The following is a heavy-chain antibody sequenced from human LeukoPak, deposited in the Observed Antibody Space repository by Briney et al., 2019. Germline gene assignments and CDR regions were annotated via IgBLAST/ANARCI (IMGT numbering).Heavy chain of an antibody. CDR2: IYSDGRT. D-gene: IGHD2-2*01. J-gene: IGHJ4*02. CDR3: ARGYCSSTDCHLARHFEY. Sequence: GGSLRLSCAASGFTVSTNYMSWVRQAPGKGLEWVSVIYSDGRTYYADSVKGRFTISRDNSKNSLYLQMNGLREEDTAVYYCARGYCSSTDCHLARHFEYWGQGTRVTVSS. V-gene: IGHV3-53*01. CDR1: GFTVSTNY.